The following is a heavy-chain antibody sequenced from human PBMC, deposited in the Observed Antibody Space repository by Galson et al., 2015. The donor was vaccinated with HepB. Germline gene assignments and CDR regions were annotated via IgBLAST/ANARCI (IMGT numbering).Heavy chain of an antibody. CDR3: ARGPLGIAAANLRLFDY. Sequence: SVKVSCKASGYTFTSYGISWVRQAPGQGLEWMGWISAYNGNTNYAQKLQGRVTMTTDTSTSTAYMELRSLRSDDTAVYYCARGPLGIAAANLRLFDYWGQGTLVTVSS. V-gene: IGHV1-18*04. CDR1: GYTFTSYG. D-gene: IGHD6-13*01. CDR2: ISAYNGNT. J-gene: IGHJ4*02.